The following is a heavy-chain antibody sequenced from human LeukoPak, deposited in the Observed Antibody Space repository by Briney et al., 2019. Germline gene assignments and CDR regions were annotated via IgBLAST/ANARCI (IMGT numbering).Heavy chain of an antibody. Sequence: PGGSLRLSCAASGFSFSSYGMHWVRQAPGKGLEWGAYILFDGSKEYYGDSVKGRFTISRDNSKKTVSLQMDSLRAEDTAVYYCAKDAQRGFDYSNSLEHWGQGSLVTVSS. J-gene: IGHJ4*02. CDR2: ILFDGSKE. CDR1: GFSFSSYG. D-gene: IGHD4-11*01. V-gene: IGHV3-30*02. CDR3: AKDAQRGFDYSNSLEH.